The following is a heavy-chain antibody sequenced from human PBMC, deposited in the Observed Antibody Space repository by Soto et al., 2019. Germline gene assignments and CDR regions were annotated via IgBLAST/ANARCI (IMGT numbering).Heavy chain of an antibody. CDR3: ANSALDVRNY. J-gene: IGHJ4*02. CDR2: ISYDGSGK. CDR1: GFSFSDYA. D-gene: IGHD1-1*01. V-gene: IGHV3-30-3*01. Sequence: QVQLVESGGGVVHLGRSLRLSCAASGFSFSDYAMHWLRQAPGKGLEWVAAISYDGSGKYFADSVKGRFTISRDNSKSTLYLQMDSLRAEEAAVYYCANSALDVRNYWGQGTLVTVSS.